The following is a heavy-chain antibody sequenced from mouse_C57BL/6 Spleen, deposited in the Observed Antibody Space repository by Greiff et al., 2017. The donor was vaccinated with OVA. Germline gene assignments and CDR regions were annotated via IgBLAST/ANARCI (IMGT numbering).Heavy chain of an antibody. CDR1: GFTFSNYW. D-gene: IGHD2-1*01. J-gene: IGHJ2*01. CDR3: TGEGGNSNFDY. Sequence: VQLKESGGGLVQPGGSMKLSCVASGFTFSNYWMNWVRQSPEKGLEWVAQIRLKSDNYATHYAESVKGRFTISRDDSKSSVYLQMNNLRAEDTGIYYCTGEGGNSNFDYWGQGTTLTVSS. V-gene: IGHV6-3*01. CDR2: IRLKSDNYAT.